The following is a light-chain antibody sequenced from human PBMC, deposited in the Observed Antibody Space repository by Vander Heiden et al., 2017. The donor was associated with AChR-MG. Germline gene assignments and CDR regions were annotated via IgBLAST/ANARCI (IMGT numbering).Light chain of an antibody. J-gene: IGKJ1*01. V-gene: IGKV3-15*01. CDR3: QQDDNWPS. Sequence: EIVMTQSPATLSVSPGERATLSCRASQSVSSQAPRLLIYGASTRATGIPARFSGSGSGTEFTLTISSLQSEDFAVYYCQQDDNWPSFGQGTKVEIK. CDR1: QSVSS. CDR2: GAS.